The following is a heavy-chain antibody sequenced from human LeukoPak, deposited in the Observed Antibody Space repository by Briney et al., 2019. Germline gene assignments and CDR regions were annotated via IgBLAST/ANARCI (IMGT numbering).Heavy chain of an antibody. V-gene: IGHV3-9*03. D-gene: IGHD6-19*01. CDR1: GFTFDDYA. J-gene: IGHJ6*03. CDR3: AKDKGAVAGYYMDV. Sequence: LSLTCAASGFTFDDYAMHWVRQAPGKGLEWVSGISWNSGSIGYADSVRGRFTISRDNAKNSLYLQMNSLRAEDMALYYCAKDKGAVAGYYMDVWGKGTTVTVSS. CDR2: ISWNSGSI.